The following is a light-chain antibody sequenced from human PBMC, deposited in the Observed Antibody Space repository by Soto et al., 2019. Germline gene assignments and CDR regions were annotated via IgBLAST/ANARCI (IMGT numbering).Light chain of an antibody. J-gene: IGKJ2*02. CDR1: QSISND. V-gene: IGKV1-39*01. CDR2: AAS. Sequence: DIQMTQSPSSLSASVGDRVTITCRASQSISNDLYWYQQKPGKAPKLLIYAASNLQGGVPSRFSGSGSGTDFTLTISSLQPADFATYYCQHSYSTPPCTFGHWTRLE. CDR3: QHSYSTPPCT.